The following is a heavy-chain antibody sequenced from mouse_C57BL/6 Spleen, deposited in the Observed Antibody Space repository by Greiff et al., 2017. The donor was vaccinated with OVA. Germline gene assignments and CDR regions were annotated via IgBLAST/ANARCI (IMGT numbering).Heavy chain of an antibody. CDR3: AREGGYGNLYYFDY. V-gene: IGHV1-85*01. CDR2: IYPRDGST. Sequence: QVQLQQSGPELVKPGASVKLSCKASGYTFTSYDINWVKQRPGQGLEWIGWIYPRDGSTKYNEKFKGKATLTVDTSSSTAYMELHSLTSEDSAVYFCAREGGYGNLYYFDYWGQGTTLTVSS. J-gene: IGHJ2*01. CDR1: GYTFTSYD. D-gene: IGHD2-1*01.